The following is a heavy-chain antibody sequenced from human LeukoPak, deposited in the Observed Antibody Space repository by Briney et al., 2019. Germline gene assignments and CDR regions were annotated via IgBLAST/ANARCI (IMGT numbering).Heavy chain of an antibody. Sequence: GGSLRLSCAASGFTFSSYAMSWVRQAPGKGLEWVSAISGSGGSTYYAASVKGRFTISRDNSKNTLYLQMNSLRAEDTAVYYCASYDFWSGSAYEYFQHWGQGTLVTVSS. CDR3: ASYDFWSGSAYEYFQH. J-gene: IGHJ1*01. V-gene: IGHV3-23*01. D-gene: IGHD3-3*01. CDR2: ISGSGGST. CDR1: GFTFSSYA.